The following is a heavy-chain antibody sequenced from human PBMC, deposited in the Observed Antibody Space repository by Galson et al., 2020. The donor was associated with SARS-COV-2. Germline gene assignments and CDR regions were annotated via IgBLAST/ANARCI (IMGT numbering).Heavy chain of an antibody. CDR2: IYTSGST. CDR3: ATSPNYYGSGFDY. V-gene: IGHV4-61*02. CDR1: GGSISSTSYY. Sequence: ETSETLSLTCTVSGGSISSTSYYWSWIRQPAGKGLEWIGRIYTSGSTNYNPSLKSRVTISVDTSKNQFSLKLSSVTAADTAVYYCATSPNYYGSGFDYWGQGTLVTVSS. J-gene: IGHJ4*02. D-gene: IGHD3-10*01.